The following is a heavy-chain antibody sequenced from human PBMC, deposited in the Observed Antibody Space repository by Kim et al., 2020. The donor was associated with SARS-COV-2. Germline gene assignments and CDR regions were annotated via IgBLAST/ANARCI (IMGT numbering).Heavy chain of an antibody. V-gene: IGHV4-30-2*01. CDR3: AVPAATGTWGFDY. CDR1: GGSISSGGYS. J-gene: IGHJ4*02. D-gene: IGHD1-1*01. CDR2: IYHSGST. Sequence: SETLSLTCAVSGGSISSGGYSWSWIRQPPGKGLEWIGYIYHSGSTYYNPSLKSRVTISVDRSKNQFSLKLSSVTAADTAVYYCAVPAATGTWGFDYWGQGTLVTVSS.